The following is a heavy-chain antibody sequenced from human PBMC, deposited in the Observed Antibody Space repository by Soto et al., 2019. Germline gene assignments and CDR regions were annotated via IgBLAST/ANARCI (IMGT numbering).Heavy chain of an antibody. CDR3: ARGVTMVVVVITFNCFDL. J-gene: IGHJ5*02. V-gene: IGHV4-34*01. D-gene: IGHD3-22*01. Sequence: SEALSVRCAFHVGSFSAYHWSWIRQPPGKGLEWIGEINHSGSTNYNPSLKSRITISVATSKNQFSLKLSYVTAADTAVYYCARGVTMVVVVITFNCFDLWGQGTTVTVSS. CDR2: INHSGST. CDR1: VGSFSAYH.